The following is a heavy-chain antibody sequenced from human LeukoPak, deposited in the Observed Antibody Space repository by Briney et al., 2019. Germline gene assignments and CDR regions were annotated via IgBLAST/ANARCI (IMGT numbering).Heavy chain of an antibody. D-gene: IGHD1-26*01. CDR3: ARVQTSGSYFGAFDI. V-gene: IGHV4-4*07. CDR2: IYTSGST. CDR1: GGSISSYY. J-gene: IGHJ3*02. Sequence: SETLSLTCTVSGGSISSYYWSWIRQPAVKGLEWIGRIYTSGSTNYNPSLKSRVTMSVDTSKNQFSLKLSSVTAADTAVYYCARVQTSGSYFGAFDIWGQGTMVTVSS.